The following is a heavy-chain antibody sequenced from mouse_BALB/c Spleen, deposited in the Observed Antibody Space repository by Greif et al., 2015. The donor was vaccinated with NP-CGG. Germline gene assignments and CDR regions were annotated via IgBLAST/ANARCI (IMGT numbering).Heavy chain of an antibody. CDR2: INPSTGYT. Sequence: VKLQESGAELAKPGASVKMSCKASGYTFTSYWMHWVKQRPGQGLEWIGYINPSTGYTEYNQKFKDKATLTADKSSSTAYMQLSSLTSEDSAVYYCARYYYAMDYWGQGTSVTVSS. V-gene: IGHV1-7*01. CDR1: GYTFTSYW. CDR3: ARYYYAMDY. J-gene: IGHJ4*01.